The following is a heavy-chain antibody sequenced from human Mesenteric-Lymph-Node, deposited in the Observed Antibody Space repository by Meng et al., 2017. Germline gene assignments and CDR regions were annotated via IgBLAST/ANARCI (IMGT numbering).Heavy chain of an antibody. D-gene: IGHD6-13*01. CDR1: GYTFTAYY. J-gene: IGHJ4*02. CDR2: IDPNSGVT. V-gene: IGHV1-2*06. Sequence: VQLVQSGGEVKKPGASVKVSCTPSGYTFTAYYIHWVRQAPGQGLDWMGRIDPNSGVTEYAQKFQGRVTVTGDTSISTAYMELSRLRSDDTAIYYCVRDEDISAAGKLFGDYWGQGTLVTVSS. CDR3: VRDEDISAAGKLFGDY.